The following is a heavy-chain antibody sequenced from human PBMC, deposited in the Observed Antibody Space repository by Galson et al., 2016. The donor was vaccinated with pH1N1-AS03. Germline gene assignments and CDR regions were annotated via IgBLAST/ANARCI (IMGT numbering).Heavy chain of an antibody. J-gene: IGHJ4*02. D-gene: IGHD6-13*01. CDR1: GFTFSDYW. CDR3: VRGDRHAGSWVAY. CDR2: MNRDGRYT. Sequence: SLRLSCAASGFTFSDYWMHWVRQVPGKGPVWVSRMNRDGRYTTYADAVRGRFTISRDNAKSTLYLLLDGLTAEDAAVYYCVRGDRHAGSWVAYWGQGTPVTVSS. V-gene: IGHV3-74*01.